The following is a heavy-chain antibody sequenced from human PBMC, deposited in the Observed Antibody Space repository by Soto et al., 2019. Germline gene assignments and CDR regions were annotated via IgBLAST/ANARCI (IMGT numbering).Heavy chain of an antibody. Sequence: QVQLVQSGAEVKKPGASVKVSCKASGYTFTSYGISWVRQAPGQGLEWMGWISAYNGNTNYAQQLQGRVTMTTDTSTSTAYMELRSLRSDDTDVYYCARERYYDFWSGYYTDYWGQGTLFTVSS. D-gene: IGHD3-3*01. J-gene: IGHJ4*02. V-gene: IGHV1-18*01. CDR2: ISAYNGNT. CDR1: GYTFTSYG. CDR3: ARERYYDFWSGYYTDY.